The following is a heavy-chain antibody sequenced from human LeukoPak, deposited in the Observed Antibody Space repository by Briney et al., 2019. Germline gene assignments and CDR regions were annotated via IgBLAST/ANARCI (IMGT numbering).Heavy chain of an antibody. CDR3: ARDPSPILTMGYMDV. CDR2: ISGSGTTI. D-gene: IGHD3-9*01. Sequence: GGSLRLSCAAPGFTFSVFYMSWVRQAPGKGLEWVSYISGSGTTIYYADSVQGRFTISRDNAKNSLYLQMNSLRAEDTAVYYCARDPSPILTMGYMDVWGKGTTVTVSS. J-gene: IGHJ6*03. V-gene: IGHV3-11*01. CDR1: GFTFSVFY.